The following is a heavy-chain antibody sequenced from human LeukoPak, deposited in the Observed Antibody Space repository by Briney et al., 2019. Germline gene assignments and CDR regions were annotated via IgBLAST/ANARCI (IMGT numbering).Heavy chain of an antibody. V-gene: IGHV1-46*01. J-gene: IGHJ4*02. CDR1: GYTFTSYY. CDR2: INPRGGST. D-gene: IGHD6-25*01. CDR3: ARVGTPAATADY. Sequence: ASVKVSCKASGYTFTSYYMHWVRQVPGQRPEWMGIINPRGGSTGYAQKFEGRVTMTSDTSTSTVYMELSSLKSEDTAVYFCARVGTPAATADYWGQGTLVTVSS.